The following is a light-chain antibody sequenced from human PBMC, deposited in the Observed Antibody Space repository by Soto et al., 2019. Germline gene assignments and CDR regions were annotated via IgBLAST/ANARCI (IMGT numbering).Light chain of an antibody. Sequence: QPVLTQPPSASGTPGQRVTISCSGSSSNIGNFYVYWYQQLPGTAPKLLIYKNNQRPLGVPDRFSGSKSGTSASLAISGLRSEDEADYYCAAWDDSLSGLGVFGGGTQLTVL. CDR3: AAWDDSLSGLGV. V-gene: IGLV1-47*01. J-gene: IGLJ7*01. CDR2: KNN. CDR1: SSNIGNFY.